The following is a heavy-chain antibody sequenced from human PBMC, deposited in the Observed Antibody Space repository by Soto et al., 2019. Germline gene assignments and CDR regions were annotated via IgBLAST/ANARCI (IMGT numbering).Heavy chain of an antibody. CDR2: ISGAGGST. CDR1: GFTFINYA. D-gene: IGHD5-12*01. CDR3: ANGSGYDYTYYYHCYMDV. V-gene: IGHV3-23*01. J-gene: IGHJ6*03. Sequence: EVQLLESGGGLVQPGGSLRLSCAASGFTFINYAMSWVRQAPGKGLEWVSSISGAGGSTYYADSVKGRFTISRDNSKNTLYLQVNSLRADDTAVYYCANGSGYDYTYYYHCYMDVWGKGTTVTVSS.